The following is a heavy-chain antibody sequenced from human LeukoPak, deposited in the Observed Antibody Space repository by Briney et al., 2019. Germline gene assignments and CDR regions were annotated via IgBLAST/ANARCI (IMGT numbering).Heavy chain of an antibody. CDR1: GYTFTSYD. CDR2: MNPNSGNT. Sequence: ASVKVSCKASGYTFTSYDINWVRQATGQGLEWMGWMNPNSGNTGYAQKFQGRVTMTRNTSISTAYMELSSLRSEDTAVYYCARRARKAPRGYYYSYRDVGGKGTRVPVP. D-gene: IGHD6-6*01. V-gene: IGHV1-8*01. J-gene: IGHJ6*03. CDR3: ARRARKAPRGYYYSYRDV.